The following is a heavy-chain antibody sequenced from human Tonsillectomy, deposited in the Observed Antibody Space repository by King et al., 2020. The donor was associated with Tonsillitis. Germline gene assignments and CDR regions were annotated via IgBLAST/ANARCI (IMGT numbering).Heavy chain of an antibody. CDR2: ISAYNGNT. CDR3: ARDLRYPGPVVVQWAGLFSFDY. J-gene: IGHJ4*02. D-gene: IGHD2-15*01. V-gene: IGHV1-18*04. Sequence: QLVQSGAEVKKPGASVKVSCKASGYTFTSYGISWVRQAPGQGLEWMGWISAYNGNTNYAQKLQGRVTMTTDTSTSTAYMELRSLRSDDTAVYYCARDLRYPGPVVVQWAGLFSFDYWGQGTLVTVSS. CDR1: GYTFTSYG.